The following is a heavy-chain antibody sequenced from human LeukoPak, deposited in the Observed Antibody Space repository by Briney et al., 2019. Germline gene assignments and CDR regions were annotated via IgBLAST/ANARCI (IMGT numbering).Heavy chain of an antibody. CDR3: AKGDYELSGAY. J-gene: IGHJ4*02. D-gene: IGHD4-17*01. CDR1: GFTFSSYA. Sequence: GGSLRLSCAASGFTFSSYAMSWVRQAPGKGLEWVSAISGSGDSTYYADSVKGRFTISRDNSKNTLYLQMNSLRAEDTAVYYCAKGDYELSGAYWGQGTLVTVSS. V-gene: IGHV3-23*01. CDR2: ISGSGDST.